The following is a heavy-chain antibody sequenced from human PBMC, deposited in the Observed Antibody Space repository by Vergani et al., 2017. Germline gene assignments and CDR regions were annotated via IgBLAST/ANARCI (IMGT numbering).Heavy chain of an antibody. CDR1: GFTFSNAW. V-gene: IGHV3-15*01. CDR3: TTGPRSRWPPGEY. Sequence: EVQLVESGGGLVKPGGSLRLSCAASGFTFSNAWMSWVRQAPGKGLEWVGRIKSKTDGGTTDYAAPVKGRFTISRDDSKNTLYLQMNSLKTEDTAVYYCTTGPRSRWPPGEYWGQGTLVTVSS. CDR2: IKSKTDGGTT. D-gene: IGHD6-13*01. J-gene: IGHJ4*02.